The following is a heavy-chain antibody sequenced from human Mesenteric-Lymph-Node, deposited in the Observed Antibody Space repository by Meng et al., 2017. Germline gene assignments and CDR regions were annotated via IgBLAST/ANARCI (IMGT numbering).Heavy chain of an antibody. J-gene: IGHJ4*02. Sequence: GESLKISCAASGFSLSRYWIMWVRQAPGKGLEWVSAISGSGGSTYYADSVKGRFTISRDNTKNTLYLQMNSLRAEDTAVYYCARINQREYYFDYWGQGTLVTVSS. D-gene: IGHD1-1*01. V-gene: IGHV3-23*01. CDR1: GFSLSRYW. CDR3: ARINQREYYFDY. CDR2: ISGSGGST.